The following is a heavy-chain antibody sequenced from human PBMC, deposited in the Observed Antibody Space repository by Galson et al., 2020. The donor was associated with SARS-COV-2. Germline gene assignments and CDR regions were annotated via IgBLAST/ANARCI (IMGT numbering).Heavy chain of an antibody. CDR2: IWNTGSRQ. CDR1: AFTFSSYG. D-gene: IGHD3-3*01. V-gene: IGHV3-33*08. Sequence: GGSLRLSCAASAFTFSSYGMHWVRQAPGKGLEWVALIWNTGSRQYYADSVKGRFTISRDNAKNTLSLQMNSLTVEDTGVYHCARDRVFGVVIDYYYFGLDVWGQGTTVTVSS. J-gene: IGHJ6*02. CDR3: ARDRVFGVVIDYYYFGLDV.